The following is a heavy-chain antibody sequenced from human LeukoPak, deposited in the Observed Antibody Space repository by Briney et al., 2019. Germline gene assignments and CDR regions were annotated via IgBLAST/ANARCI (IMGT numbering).Heavy chain of an antibody. Sequence: PSETLSLTCTVSGGSISSYYWSWIRQPAGKGLEWIGRIYTSGSTNYNPSLKSRVTMSVDTSKNQFSLKLSSVTAADTAVYYCASDVPYSSSWYLPDAFDIWGQGTMVTVSS. J-gene: IGHJ3*02. CDR2: IYTSGST. CDR1: GGSISSYY. V-gene: IGHV4-4*07. D-gene: IGHD6-13*01. CDR3: ASDVPYSSSWYLPDAFDI.